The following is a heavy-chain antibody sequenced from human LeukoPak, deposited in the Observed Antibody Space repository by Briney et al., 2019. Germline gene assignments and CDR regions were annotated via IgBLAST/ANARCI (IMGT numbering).Heavy chain of an antibody. J-gene: IGHJ4*02. CDR2: ITSSSRHI. CDR3: ATEEGSGLDH. D-gene: IGHD3-10*01. CDR1: GLTFNKYS. V-gene: IGHV3-21*01. Sequence: GGSLRLSCVASGLTFNKYSMNWVRQAPGKGLEWVSSITSSSRHIYYADSVKGRFTISRDNAKNSVHLQMNSLRTEDTAVYYCATEEGSGLDHRGQGILVAVSS.